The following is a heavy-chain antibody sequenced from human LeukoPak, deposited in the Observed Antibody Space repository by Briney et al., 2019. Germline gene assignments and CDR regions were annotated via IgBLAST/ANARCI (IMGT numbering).Heavy chain of an antibody. V-gene: IGHV1-18*01. CDR1: GYTFTSYG. CDR3: ARSVMVRGVIKNYFDY. Sequence: ASVKVSCKASGYTFTSYGISWVRQAPGQGLEWMVWISAYNGNTNYAQKLQGRVTMTTDTSTSTAYMELRSLRSDDTAVYYCARSVMVRGVIKNYFDYWGQGTLVTVSS. D-gene: IGHD3-10*01. J-gene: IGHJ4*02. CDR2: ISAYNGNT.